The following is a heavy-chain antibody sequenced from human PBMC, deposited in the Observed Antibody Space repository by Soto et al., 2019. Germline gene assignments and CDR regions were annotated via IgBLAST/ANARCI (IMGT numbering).Heavy chain of an antibody. D-gene: IGHD3-22*01. J-gene: IGHJ4*02. V-gene: IGHV1-69*13. CDR2: IIPIFGTA. CDR3: ARDGAPGDYYDSSGYLY. CDR1: RGTFSSCA. Sequence: SVKVSCKASRGTFSSCAISWVRQAPVQGLEWMGGIIPIFGTANYAQKFQGRVTITADESTSTAYMELSSPRSEDTAVYYCARDGAPGDYYDSSGYLYWGQGTLVTVSS.